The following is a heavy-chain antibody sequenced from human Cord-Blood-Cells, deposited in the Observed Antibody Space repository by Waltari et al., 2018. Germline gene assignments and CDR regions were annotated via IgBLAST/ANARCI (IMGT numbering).Heavy chain of an antibody. Sequence: EVQLVESGGGLVQPGGSLRLSCTASGFTFSSYEMNWVRQAPGKGLEWVSYISSSGSPIYYADSVKGRFTISRDNAKNSLYLQMNSLRAEDTAVYYCARDGVLLWFGELFDYWGQGTLVTVSS. CDR3: ARDGVLLWFGELFDY. J-gene: IGHJ4*02. D-gene: IGHD3-10*01. CDR1: GFTFSSYE. V-gene: IGHV3-48*03. CDR2: ISSSGSPI.